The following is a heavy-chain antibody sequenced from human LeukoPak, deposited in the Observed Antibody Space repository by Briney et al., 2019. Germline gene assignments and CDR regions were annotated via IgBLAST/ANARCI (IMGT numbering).Heavy chain of an antibody. Sequence: GGSLRLSCAASGFXFSSYEINWVRQAPGKGLQWVSDISSSGTTIYYADSVKGRFTISRDNAKNSLYLQMNSLRAEDTAVYYCARDTISGSPDYWGQGTLVTVSS. CDR2: ISSSGTTI. V-gene: IGHV3-48*03. J-gene: IGHJ4*02. CDR3: ARDTISGSPDY. CDR1: GFXFSSYE. D-gene: IGHD1-26*01.